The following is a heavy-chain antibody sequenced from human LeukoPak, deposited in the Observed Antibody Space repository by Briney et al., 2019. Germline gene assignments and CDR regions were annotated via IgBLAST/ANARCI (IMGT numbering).Heavy chain of an antibody. Sequence: GASVKVSCKASGYTFSSYDINWVRQATGQGPEWMGWMNPNSGNTGYAQKFQGRVTITADESTSTAYMELSSLRSEDTAVYYCARDVSGGWELQVYFDYWGQGTLVTVSS. CDR2: MNPNSGNT. V-gene: IGHV1-8*03. CDR3: ARDVSGGWELQVYFDY. D-gene: IGHD1-26*01. CDR1: GYTFSSYD. J-gene: IGHJ4*02.